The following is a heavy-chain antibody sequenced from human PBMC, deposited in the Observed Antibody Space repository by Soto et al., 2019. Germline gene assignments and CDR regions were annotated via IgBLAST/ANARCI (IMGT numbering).Heavy chain of an antibody. CDR1: GFTFSSYG. CDR3: ARDLGSTNYYFDY. CDR2: IWYDGSKT. J-gene: IGHJ4*02. D-gene: IGHD5-12*01. Sequence: GGSLRLSCAASGFTFSSYGFHWVRQAPGKGLEWVAVIWYDGSKTYYVESVRGRFTISRDNSKNTLYLQMNSLRAEDTAVYCCARDLGSTNYYFDYWGLGTLLSVPS. V-gene: IGHV3-33*01.